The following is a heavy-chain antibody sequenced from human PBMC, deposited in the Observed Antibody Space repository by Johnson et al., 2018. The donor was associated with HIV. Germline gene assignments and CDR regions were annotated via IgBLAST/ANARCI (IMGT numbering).Heavy chain of an antibody. CDR3: ARGGGCGGDCYSGFDDFDI. CDR2: ISYDGSNK. V-gene: IGHV3-30*03. Sequence: QVQLVESGGGLVQRGGSLRLSCAASGFTFSNYWMHWVRQATGKGLEWVAVISYDGSNKYYADSVKGRFTISRDNSKNTLYLQINSLSTEDTAVYYCARGGGCGGDCYSGFDDFDIWGQGTLVTVSS. D-gene: IGHD2-21*01. CDR1: GFTFSNYW. J-gene: IGHJ3*02.